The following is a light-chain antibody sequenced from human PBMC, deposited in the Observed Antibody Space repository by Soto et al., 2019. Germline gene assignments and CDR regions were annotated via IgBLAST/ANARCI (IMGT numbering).Light chain of an antibody. CDR2: AAS. J-gene: IGKJ4*01. CDR3: QHSYSTPPT. CDR1: QSISSY. V-gene: IGKV1-39*01. Sequence: DIQMTQSPSSLSASVGDRVTITCRASQSISSYLNWYQQKPGKAPKLLIYAASSVQSGVPSRFSGSGSGTDFTLTISSLKPEDFATYYCQHSYSTPPTFGGGTKVEIK.